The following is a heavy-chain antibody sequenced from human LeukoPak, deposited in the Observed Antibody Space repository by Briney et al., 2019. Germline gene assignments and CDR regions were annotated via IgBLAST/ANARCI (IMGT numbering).Heavy chain of an antibody. Sequence: GGSLRLSCAASGFTFSSYAMSWVRQAPGMGLEWVSAISGNSGNTHYADSVKGRFTISRDNSKNTLYLQMNSLRAEDTAVYYCAKDQILTAENWNDDYWGQGTLVTVSS. CDR3: AKDQILTAENWNDDY. V-gene: IGHV3-23*01. CDR1: GFTFSSYA. CDR2: ISGNSGNT. J-gene: IGHJ4*02. D-gene: IGHD1-1*01.